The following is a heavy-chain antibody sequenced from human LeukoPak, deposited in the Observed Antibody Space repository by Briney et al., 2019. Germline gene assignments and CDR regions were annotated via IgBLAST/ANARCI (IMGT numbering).Heavy chain of an antibody. CDR1: GGSISSYY. CDR3: ARVSPLYDSSGYSSYYGMDV. D-gene: IGHD3-22*01. CDR2: IYYSGST. J-gene: IGHJ6*02. Sequence: PSETLSLTCTVSGGSISSYYWSWIRQPPGKGLEWIGYIYYSGSTNYNPSLKSRVTISVDTSKNQFSLKLSSVTAADTAVYYCARVSPLYDSSGYSSYYGMDVWGQGTTVTVSS. V-gene: IGHV4-59*01.